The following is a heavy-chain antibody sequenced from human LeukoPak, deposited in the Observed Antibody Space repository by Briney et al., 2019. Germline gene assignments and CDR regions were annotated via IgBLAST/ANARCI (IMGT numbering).Heavy chain of an antibody. J-gene: IGHJ4*02. CDR3: ARDIGQGSSWLYDY. D-gene: IGHD6-13*01. CDR1: GGTFSSYA. Sequence: VASVKVSCKASGGTFSSYAISWVRQAPGQGLEWMGGIIPIFGTANYAQKFQGRVTITADKSTSTAYMELSSLRSEDTALYYCARDIGQGSSWLYDYWGQGTLVTVSS. CDR2: IIPIFGTA. V-gene: IGHV1-69*06.